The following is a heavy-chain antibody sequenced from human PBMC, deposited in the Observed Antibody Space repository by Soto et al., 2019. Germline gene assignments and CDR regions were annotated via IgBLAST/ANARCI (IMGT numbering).Heavy chain of an antibody. CDR2: ISGSGGST. Sequence: GGSLRLSCAASGFTFSSYAMSWVRQAPGKGLEWVSAISGSGGSTYYADSVKGRFTISRDNSKNTLYLQMNSLRAEDTAVYYCASDTFWSGYPPLDYYYYYMDVWGKGTTVTVSS. D-gene: IGHD3-3*01. CDR1: GFTFSSYA. J-gene: IGHJ6*03. V-gene: IGHV3-23*01. CDR3: ASDTFWSGYPPLDYYYYYMDV.